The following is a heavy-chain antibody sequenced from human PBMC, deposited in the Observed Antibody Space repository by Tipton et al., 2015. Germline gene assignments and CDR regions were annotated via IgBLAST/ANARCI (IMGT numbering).Heavy chain of an antibody. CDR3: TRALTAYYYDSSVSTYYFDS. CDR2: INNDGRGT. Sequence: SLRLSCAASGFTFSSSWMHWVRQAPGKGLVWVSHINNDGRGTSYAASVKGRFTISRDNAKNTLYLHMNSLEAEDTAVYFCTRALTAYYYDSSVSTYYFDSWGQGTLVTVSS. J-gene: IGHJ4*02. V-gene: IGHV3-74*01. D-gene: IGHD3-22*01. CDR1: GFTFSSSW.